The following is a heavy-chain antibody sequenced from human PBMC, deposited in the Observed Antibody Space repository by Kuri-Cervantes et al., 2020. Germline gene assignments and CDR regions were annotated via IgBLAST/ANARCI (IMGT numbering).Heavy chain of an antibody. D-gene: IGHD3-10*01. J-gene: IGHJ6*02. V-gene: IGHV1-69*05. CDR1: VCTFSSYA. Sequence: SVKVSCKASVCTFSSYAISWVRLAPGQGLEWMGGIIPIFGTANYAQKFQGRVTMTTDTSTSTAYMELRSLRSDDTAVYYCARSPYYYGSGSYYIKDNIWAANYYYYGMDVWGQGTTVTVSS. CDR3: ARSPYYYGSGSYYIKDNIWAANYYYYGMDV. CDR2: IIPIFGTA.